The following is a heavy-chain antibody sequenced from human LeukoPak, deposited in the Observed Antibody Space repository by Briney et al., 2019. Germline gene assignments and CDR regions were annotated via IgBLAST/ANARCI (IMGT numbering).Heavy chain of an antibody. Sequence: PGGSLRLSCATSGFSFSSYAMSWVRQAPGKGLEWVANIKQDGSEKYYVDSVKGRLTISRDNAKNSLYLQMNSLRAEDTAVYYCARDLGSTALDYWGQGTLVTVSS. V-gene: IGHV3-7*01. CDR1: GFSFSSYA. J-gene: IGHJ4*02. CDR3: ARDLGSTALDY. D-gene: IGHD5/OR15-5a*01. CDR2: IKQDGSEK.